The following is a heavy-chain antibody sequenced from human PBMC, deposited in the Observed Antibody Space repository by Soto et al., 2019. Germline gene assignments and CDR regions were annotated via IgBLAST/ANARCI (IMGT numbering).Heavy chain of an antibody. CDR2: IGAGDGKT. V-gene: IGHV1-3*01. J-gene: IGHJ4*02. D-gene: IGHD3-22*01. CDR1: GYRFTHYV. CDR3: VRDYASDSGVHLDF. Sequence: QVQLVQSGTEVKKPGASVKVSCKASGYRFTHYVIHWVRQAPGQRLEWMGWIGAGDGKTYYQGRVTITKDTSASTAYMELSSLISEDTAVYYCVRDYASDSGVHLDFWGQGTLVTVSS.